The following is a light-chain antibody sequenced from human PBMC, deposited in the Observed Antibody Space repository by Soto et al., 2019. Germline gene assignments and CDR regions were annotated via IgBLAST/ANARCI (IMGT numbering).Light chain of an antibody. V-gene: IGLV2-14*01. CDR1: SSDVSYYKY. J-gene: IGLJ2*01. CDR3: SSYTSSSTLEV. CDR2: DVS. Sequence: QSALTQPRSVSGSPGQSVTISCTGTSSDVSYYKYVSWYQQHPGKAPKLIIYDVSNRPSGVSNRFSGSKSGNTASLTISGLQAEDEADYYCSSYTSSSTLEVFGGGTKLTVL.